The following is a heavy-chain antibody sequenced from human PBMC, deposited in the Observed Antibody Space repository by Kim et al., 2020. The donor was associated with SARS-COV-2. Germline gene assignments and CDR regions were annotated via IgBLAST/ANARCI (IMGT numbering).Heavy chain of an antibody. CDR2: ISSNGGST. Sequence: GGSLRLSCAASGFTFSSYAMHWVRQAPGKGLEYVSAISSNGGSTYYANSVKGRFTISRDNSKNTLYLQMGSLRAEDMAVYYCARAGAYTAMVSESYYYGMDVWGQGTTVTVSS. CDR3: ARAGAYTAMVSESYYYGMDV. CDR1: GFTFSSYA. V-gene: IGHV3-64*01. D-gene: IGHD5-18*01. J-gene: IGHJ6*02.